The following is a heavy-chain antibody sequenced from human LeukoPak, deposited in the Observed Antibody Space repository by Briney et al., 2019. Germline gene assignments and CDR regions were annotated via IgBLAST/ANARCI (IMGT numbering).Heavy chain of an antibody. CDR1: GGSISSYY. D-gene: IGHD3-22*01. Sequence: SETLSLTCTVSGGSISSYYWSWIRQPPGKGLEWIGYIYYSGSTNYNPSLKSRVTISVDTSKNQFSLKLSSVTAADTAVYSCARGDYYDSSGYFDYWGQGTLVTVSS. V-gene: IGHV4-59*01. CDR3: ARGDYYDSSGYFDY. CDR2: IYYSGST. J-gene: IGHJ4*02.